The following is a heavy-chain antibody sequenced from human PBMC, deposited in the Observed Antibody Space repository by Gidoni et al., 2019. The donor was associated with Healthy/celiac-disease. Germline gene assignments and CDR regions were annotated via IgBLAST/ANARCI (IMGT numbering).Heavy chain of an antibody. CDR2: IFSNDEK. J-gene: IGHJ4*02. D-gene: IGHD6-19*01. Sequence: QVTLKESGPVLVKPTETLTLPCTVSGFSLSTARMGVSWIRQPPGKALEWHAHIFSNDEKSYSTSLKSRLTISKDTSKSQVVLTMTNMDPVDTATYYCARLQYSSGWIIATYFDYWGQGTLVTVSS. CDR1: GFSLSTARMG. V-gene: IGHV2-26*01. CDR3: ARLQYSSGWIIATYFDY.